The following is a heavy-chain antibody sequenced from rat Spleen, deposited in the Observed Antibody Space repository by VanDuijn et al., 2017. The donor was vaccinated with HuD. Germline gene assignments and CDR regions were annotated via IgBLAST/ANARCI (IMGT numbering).Heavy chain of an antibody. CDR1: GFSLTSYG. D-gene: IGHD1-1*01. CDR3: TRDGGELTPFDY. CDR2: MWGGGTT. V-gene: IGHV2-15*01. J-gene: IGHJ2*01. Sequence: QVQLKESGPGLVQPSQTLSLTCTVSGFSLTSYGVSWVRQPPGKGLEWIGTMWGGGTTDYNSVLKSRLNISRDTSKSQVLLKMNSLQTDDSGTYYCTRDGGELTPFDYWGQGVMVTVSS.